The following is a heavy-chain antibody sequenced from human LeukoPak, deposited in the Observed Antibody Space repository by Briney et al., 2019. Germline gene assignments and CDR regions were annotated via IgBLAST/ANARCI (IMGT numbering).Heavy chain of an antibody. V-gene: IGHV4-39*01. J-gene: IGHJ4*02. CDR2: IYYSGST. CDR1: GGPTGSSSYY. CDR3: ARQTWIELWHFDY. D-gene: IGHD5-18*01. Sequence: SETLSLTCTVSGGPTGSSSYYWAWIRQPPGKGLEWIGSIYYSGSTYYNPSLKSRVTISVETSKNKFSLKESSVTAADTAVYYCARQTWIELWHFDYWGQGALVTVSS.